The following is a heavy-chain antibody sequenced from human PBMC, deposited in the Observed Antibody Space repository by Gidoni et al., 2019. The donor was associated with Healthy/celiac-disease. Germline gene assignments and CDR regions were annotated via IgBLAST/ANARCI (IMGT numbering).Heavy chain of an antibody. CDR2: IYYSGST. CDR1: DGSISSSSYY. D-gene: IGHD6-13*01. V-gene: IGHV4-39*01. Sequence: QLQLQESGPGLVKPSETLSLTCTVSDGSISSSSYYWGWIRQPPGKGLEWIGSIYYSGSTYYNPSLKSRVTISVDTSKNQFSLKLSSVTAADTAVYYCASLAFIAAAGTIDYWGQGTLVTVSS. CDR3: ASLAFIAAAGTIDY. J-gene: IGHJ4*02.